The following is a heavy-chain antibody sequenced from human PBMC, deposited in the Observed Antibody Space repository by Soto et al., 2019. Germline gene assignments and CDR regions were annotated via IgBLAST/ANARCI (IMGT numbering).Heavy chain of an antibody. J-gene: IGHJ6*02. D-gene: IGHD5-18*01. CDR3: ARRARGYSYGYFYYGMDV. CDR2: IIPIFGTA. CDR1: GGTFSSYA. Sequence: QVQLVQSGAEVKKPGSSVKVSCKASGGTFSSYAISWVRQAPGQGLEWMGGIIPIFGTANYAQKFQGRVRITADEATSTAYMELSSLRSEDTAVYYCARRARGYSYGYFYYGMDVWGQGTTVTVSS. V-gene: IGHV1-69*01.